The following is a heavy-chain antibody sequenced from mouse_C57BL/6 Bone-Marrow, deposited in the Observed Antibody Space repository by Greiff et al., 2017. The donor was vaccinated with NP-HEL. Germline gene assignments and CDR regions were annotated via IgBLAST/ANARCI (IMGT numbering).Heavy chain of an antibody. Sequence: QVQLQQPGTELVKPGASVKLSCKASGYTFTSYWMHWVKQRPGQGLEWIGNSNPSNGGTNYNEKFKSKATLTVDKSSSTAYMQLSSLTSEDSAVYYCARSCDYDGYYYAMDYWGQGTSVTVSS. CDR1: GYTFTSYW. D-gene: IGHD2-4*01. V-gene: IGHV1-53*01. J-gene: IGHJ4*01. CDR3: ARSCDYDGYYYAMDY. CDR2: SNPSNGGT.